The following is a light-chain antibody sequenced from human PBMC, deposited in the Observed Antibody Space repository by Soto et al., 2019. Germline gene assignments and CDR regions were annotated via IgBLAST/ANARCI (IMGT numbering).Light chain of an antibody. CDR1: SSDVGGYNY. J-gene: IGLJ2*01. V-gene: IGLV2-11*01. CDR3: CSYAGSYTVV. CDR2: DVS. Sequence: QSALTQPRSVSGSPGQSVTISCTGTSSDVGGYNYVSWYQQHPGKAPKLMIYDVSKRPSGVPDRFSGSKSGNTASLTISGLQAEDEAVYNCCSYAGSYTVVFGGGTKLTVL.